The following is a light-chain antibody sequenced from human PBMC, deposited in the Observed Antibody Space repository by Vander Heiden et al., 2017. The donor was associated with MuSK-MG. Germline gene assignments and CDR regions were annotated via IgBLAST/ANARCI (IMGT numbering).Light chain of an antibody. Sequence: IQMTQSPSFLSASVGDRVTITCRASQNIISHSNRFPQKPGKAPKLPLYAASSSLSPVPSRSSGTGSATDFSLTIRRLQPADFATYSCHGRSTTGLTFGAGTRVELK. V-gene: IGKV1-39*01. CDR2: AAS. CDR3: HGRSTTGLT. J-gene: IGKJ4*01. CDR1: QNIISH.